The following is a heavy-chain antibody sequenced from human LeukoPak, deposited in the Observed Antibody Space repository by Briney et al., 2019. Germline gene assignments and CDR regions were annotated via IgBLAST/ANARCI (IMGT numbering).Heavy chain of an antibody. D-gene: IGHD3-3*01. CDR1: GFTFSDYY. Sequence: GGSLRLSCVGSGFTFSDYYMSWIRQAPGKGLEWVSYISNDSVDKYYVDSVRGRFTISRDNAKKSMYLQMSGLRVEDTAVYYCARRDWVSGAVRAFDIWGQGTMVTVSS. J-gene: IGHJ3*02. CDR2: ISNDSVDK. V-gene: IGHV3-11*04. CDR3: ARRDWVSGAVRAFDI.